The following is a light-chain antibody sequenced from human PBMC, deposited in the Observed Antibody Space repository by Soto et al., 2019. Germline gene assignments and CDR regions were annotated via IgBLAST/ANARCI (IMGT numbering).Light chain of an antibody. Sequence: DIQLTQSPSSLSASVGDTVTITCRASQDIGDYLAWYQQKPGKAPTSLIYSTSSLHFGVPSRFSCAGAETDFTLTITVLQPGDFATYYCQHYRSHPLIFGGGTQVEI. CDR2: STS. J-gene: IGKJ4*01. CDR3: QHYRSHPLI. V-gene: IGKV1-16*01. CDR1: QDIGDY.